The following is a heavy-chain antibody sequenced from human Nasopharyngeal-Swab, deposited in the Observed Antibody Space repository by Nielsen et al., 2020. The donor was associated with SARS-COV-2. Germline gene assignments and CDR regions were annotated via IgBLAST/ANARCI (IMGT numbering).Heavy chain of an antibody. D-gene: IGHD4-11*01. CDR3: ARQTSNPYYYYYHMDV. Sequence: GGSLRLSCAASGFTFSSYWMSWVRQAPGKGLEWVAHIKQDGSEKYYVDSVKGRFTISRDNAKNSLYLQMNSLRAEDTAVYYCARQTSNPYYYYYHMDVWGKGTTVTVSS. CDR1: GFTFSSYW. CDR2: IKQDGSEK. J-gene: IGHJ6*03. V-gene: IGHV3-7*01.